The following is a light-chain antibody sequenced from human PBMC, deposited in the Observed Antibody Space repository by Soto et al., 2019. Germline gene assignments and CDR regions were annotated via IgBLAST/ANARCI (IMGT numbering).Light chain of an antibody. Sequence: GDRVIITCRASQSITTWLAWYQQKPGKAPKLLIYDASSLESGVPSRFSGSGSGTEFTLTISSLQPDDFATYYCQQYNSPITFGQGTRLEI. J-gene: IGKJ5*01. CDR1: QSITTW. V-gene: IGKV1-5*01. CDR2: DAS. CDR3: QQYNSPIT.